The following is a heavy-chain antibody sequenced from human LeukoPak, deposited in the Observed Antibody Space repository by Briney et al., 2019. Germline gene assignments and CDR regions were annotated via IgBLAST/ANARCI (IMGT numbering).Heavy chain of an antibody. CDR2: INSDGSNS. Sequence: GGSLRLSCAASEFTFSSYWMHWVRQAPGKGLVWVSRINSDGSNSDYADSVKGRFTVSRDNTKNTMYLQMNSRRVEDTAVYYCARPPDILTGKNWFDSWGQGTLVTVSS. D-gene: IGHD3-9*01. CDR3: ARPPDILTGKNWFDS. J-gene: IGHJ5*01. V-gene: IGHV3-74*01. CDR1: EFTFSSYW.